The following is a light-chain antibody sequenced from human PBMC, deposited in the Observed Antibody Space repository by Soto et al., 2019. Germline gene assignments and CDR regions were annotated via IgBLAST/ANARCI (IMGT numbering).Light chain of an antibody. J-gene: IGLJ1*01. Sequence: QSALTQPASVSGSPGQSITISCTRTSSDVGGYNYVSWYQQHPGKAPKLMIYDVSNRPSGVSNRFSGSKSGNTASLTISGLQAEDEADYYCSSYTSSSTRLYVVGTGTKLTVL. CDR3: SSYTSSSTRLYV. CDR2: DVS. CDR1: SSDVGGYNY. V-gene: IGLV2-14*01.